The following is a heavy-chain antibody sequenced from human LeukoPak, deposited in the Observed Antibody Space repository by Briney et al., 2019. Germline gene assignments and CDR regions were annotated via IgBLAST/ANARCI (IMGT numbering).Heavy chain of an antibody. CDR1: GGSISSSDFY. CDR2: MYYSGST. CDR3: ARDDSSGYDAFDI. V-gene: IGHV4-39*02. J-gene: IGHJ3*02. D-gene: IGHD3-22*01. Sequence: SETLSLTCTVSGGSISSSDFYWGWIRQPPGKGLEWIGTMYYSGSTYYNPSLKSRVTISVDTSKNQLSLKLSSVTAADTAVYYCARDDSSGYDAFDIWGQGTMVTVSS.